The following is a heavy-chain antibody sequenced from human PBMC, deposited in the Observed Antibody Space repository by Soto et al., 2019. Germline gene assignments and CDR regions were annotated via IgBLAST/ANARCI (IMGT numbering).Heavy chain of an antibody. CDR1: GGSISSGDYY. V-gene: IGHV4-61*08. D-gene: IGHD3-22*01. CDR2: IYYTGST. J-gene: IGHJ4*02. CDR3: ARLGGYYQAFDQ. Sequence: SETLSLTCTVSGGSISSGDYYWSWIRQPPGKGLEWVGYIYYTGSTTYSPSLKSRVTISLDTSKNQFSLKLNSVTAADTAVYYCARLGGYYQAFDQWGQGSLVNVSS.